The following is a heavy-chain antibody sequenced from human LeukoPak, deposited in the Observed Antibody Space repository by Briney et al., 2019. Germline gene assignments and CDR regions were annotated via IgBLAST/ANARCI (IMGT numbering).Heavy chain of an antibody. CDR3: ARACSGGSCPYYFDY. Sequence: SETLSLTCAVYGGSFSGYYWSWIRQPPGKGLEWIGEINHSGSTNYNPSLKSRVTISVDTSKNQFSLKLSSVTAADTAVYYCARACSGGSCPYYFDYWGQGTLVTASS. CDR1: GGSFSGYY. V-gene: IGHV4-34*01. J-gene: IGHJ4*02. D-gene: IGHD2-15*01. CDR2: INHSGST.